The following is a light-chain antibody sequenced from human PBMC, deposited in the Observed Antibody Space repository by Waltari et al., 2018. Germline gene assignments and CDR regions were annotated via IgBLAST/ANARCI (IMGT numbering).Light chain of an antibody. CDR1: RSFSSSS. CDR3: QQYGSSLLT. J-gene: IGKJ4*01. CDR2: GAA. Sequence: EIVSTQSPGTLPWSPGERATLPCRASRSFSSSSLAWYQQKPGQAPRLLIHGAASRATGIPDRFSGSGSGTDFTLTISRLEPEDFAVYYCQQYGSSLLTFGGGTKVEIK. V-gene: IGKV3-20*01.